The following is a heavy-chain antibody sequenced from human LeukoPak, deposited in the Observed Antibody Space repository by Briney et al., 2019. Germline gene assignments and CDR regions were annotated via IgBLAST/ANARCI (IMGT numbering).Heavy chain of an antibody. J-gene: IGHJ3*02. CDR2: ISGSSGGT. CDR3: AKAIYGDHWWAAFDI. Sequence: GGSLRLFYAASGFTFSSYAMSWVRQAAGKGLEWVSAISGSSGGTYYADSVKGRFTISRDNSKNTLYLQMNSLRAEDTAVFYCAKAIYGDHWWAAFDIWGQGTMVTVSS. D-gene: IGHD4-17*01. CDR1: GFTFSSYA. V-gene: IGHV3-23*01.